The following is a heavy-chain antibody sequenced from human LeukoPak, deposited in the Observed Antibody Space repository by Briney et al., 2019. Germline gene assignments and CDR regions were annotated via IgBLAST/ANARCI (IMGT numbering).Heavy chain of an antibody. D-gene: IGHD2/OR15-2a*01. Sequence: SETLSLTCTVSDGSITSHYWGWIRQPPGKGLEWIGYISDSGSSSYIPSLKSRVTMSLDTSKNRFSLKLRSVTAADTAVYYCARWTHFQPFDFWGQGTLVTVS. CDR3: ARWTHFQPFDF. V-gene: IGHV4-59*11. CDR2: ISDSGSS. CDR1: DGSITSHY. J-gene: IGHJ4*02.